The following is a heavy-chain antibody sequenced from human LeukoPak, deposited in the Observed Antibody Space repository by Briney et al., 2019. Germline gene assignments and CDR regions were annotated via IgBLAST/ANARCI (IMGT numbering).Heavy chain of an antibody. CDR3: VRNHRHWFDP. J-gene: IGHJ5*02. CDR2: IRPDGNVA. Sequence: GGSLRLSCAASGFSFSENWMSWVRQAPGKGPEWVANIRPDGNVAFHVDFVKGRFSISRDNAKNTLYLQMNGLKPEDTAVYFCVRNHRHWFDPWGQGTLVTVSS. CDR1: GFSFSENW. V-gene: IGHV3-7*03.